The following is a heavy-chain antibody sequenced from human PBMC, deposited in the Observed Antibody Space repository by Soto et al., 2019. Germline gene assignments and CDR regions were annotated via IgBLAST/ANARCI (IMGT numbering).Heavy chain of an antibody. CDR3: ATYYDDLTGLYYFGMDV. D-gene: IGHD3-22*01. V-gene: IGHV3-30-3*01. CDR1: GFNFSTYA. CDR2: MSFDGTYK. J-gene: IGHJ6*02. Sequence: QVQLVESGGGVVQPGGSLRLSCAASGFNFSTYAMHWVRQAPGKGLEWVAVMSFDGTYKYHADSVKGRFTISRDNYKNNLYIQMSSLGAEDMAVYYCATYYDDLTGLYYFGMDVWGQGTTVTVSS.